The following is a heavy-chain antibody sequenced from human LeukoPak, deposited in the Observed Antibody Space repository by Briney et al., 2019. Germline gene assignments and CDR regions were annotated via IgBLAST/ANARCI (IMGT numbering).Heavy chain of an antibody. CDR1: GYSISSGYY. J-gene: IGHJ6*03. V-gene: IGHV4-38-2*02. Sequence: SETLSLTCTVSGYSISSGYYWGWIRQPPGKGLEWIGSIYHSGSTYYNPSLKSRVTISVDTSKNQFSLKLSSVTAADTAVYYCARGGDYYGSGVYYYYYYYMDVWGKGTTVTVSS. CDR3: ARGGDYYGSGVYYYYYYYMDV. D-gene: IGHD3-10*01. CDR2: IYHSGST.